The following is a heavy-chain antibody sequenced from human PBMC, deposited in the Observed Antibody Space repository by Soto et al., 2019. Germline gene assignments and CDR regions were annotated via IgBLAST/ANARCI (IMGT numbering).Heavy chain of an antibody. V-gene: IGHV3-23*01. D-gene: IGHD3-16*01. J-gene: IGHJ4*02. CDR1: GFTFSSYA. CDR3: AKDGGGGFIAGIDS. CDR2: IRGSGDPT. Sequence: EMQLLESGGGLVQPGGSLRLSCAASGFTFSSYAMSWVRQAPGKGLEWVSAIRGSGDPTYYADSVKGRFTISRDNSKNTLYLQMNSLRAEDTAIFYCAKDGGGGFIAGIDSWGQGTLFTVAS.